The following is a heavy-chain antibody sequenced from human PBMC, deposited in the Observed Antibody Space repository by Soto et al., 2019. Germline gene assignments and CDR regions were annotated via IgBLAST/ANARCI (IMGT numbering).Heavy chain of an antibody. CDR1: GYSFTSYW. CDR2: IDPSDSYT. Sequence: EVQLVQSGAEVKKPGESLRISCKGSGYSFTSYWISWVRQMPGKGLEWMGRIDPSDSYTNYSPSFQGHVTLSADKSISTAYLQWSSLKASDTAMYYCARHPGYSYDNDYWGQGTRGTVSS. CDR3: ARHPGYSYDNDY. J-gene: IGHJ4*02. V-gene: IGHV5-10-1*01. D-gene: IGHD5-18*01.